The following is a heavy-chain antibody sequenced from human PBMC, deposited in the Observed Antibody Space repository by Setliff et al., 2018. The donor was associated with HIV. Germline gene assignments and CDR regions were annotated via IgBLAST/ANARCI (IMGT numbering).Heavy chain of an antibody. J-gene: IGHJ6*03. CDR3: ARDRVGGNYYYMDV. CDR2: IYYSGST. V-gene: IGHV4-59*01. CDR1: GGSISSYY. Sequence: TLSLTCTVSGGSISSYYWSWIRQPPGKGLEWIGYIYYSGSTNYNPSLKSRVTISVDTSKNQFSLKLSSVTAADTAVYYCARDRVGGNYYYMDVWGKGTTVTVSS. D-gene: IGHD1-26*01.